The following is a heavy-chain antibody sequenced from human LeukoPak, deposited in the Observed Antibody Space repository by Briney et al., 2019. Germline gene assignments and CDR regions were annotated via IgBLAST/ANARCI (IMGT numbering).Heavy chain of an antibody. Sequence: GAAVKEGCKASGYTFTGYYMHWVRQAPGQGLEWMGWINPNSGGTNYAQKVQGRVTMTRDTSISTAYMELSRLRSDDTAVYYCARAVLRYFDWLSPNDYWGHGNLLSVSS. V-gene: IGHV1-2*02. D-gene: IGHD3-9*01. J-gene: IGHJ4*01. CDR2: INPNSGGT. CDR1: GYTFTGYY. CDR3: ARAVLRYFDWLSPNDY.